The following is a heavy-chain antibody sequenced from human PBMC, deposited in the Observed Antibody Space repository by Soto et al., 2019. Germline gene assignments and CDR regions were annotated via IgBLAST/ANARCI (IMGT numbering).Heavy chain of an antibody. V-gene: IGHV3-33*01. D-gene: IGHD2-2*02. CDR3: ARPLRLGYCSSTSCYMDYYYGMDV. Sequence: GGSLRLSCAASGFTFSSYGMHWVRQAPGKGLEWVAVIWYDGSNKYYADSVKGRFTISRDNSKNTLYLQMNSLRAEDTAVYYCARPLRLGYCSSTSCYMDYYYGMDVWGQGTTVTVSS. CDR2: IWYDGSNK. J-gene: IGHJ6*02. CDR1: GFTFSSYG.